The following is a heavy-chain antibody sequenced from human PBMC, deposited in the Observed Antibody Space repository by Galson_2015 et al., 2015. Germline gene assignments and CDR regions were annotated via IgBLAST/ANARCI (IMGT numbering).Heavy chain of an antibody. J-gene: IGHJ4*02. V-gene: IGHV1-69*05. CDR2: IIPFSGTT. CDR1: GGTFSSNV. Sequence: SVKVSCKASGGTFSSNVISWVRQAPGQGLEWMGRIIPFSGTTNYAQKFQGRVAITTDESTSTAYMELNSLTSEDTAVYYCAREAVGATFAFWGQGALATVSS. CDR3: AREAVGATFAF. D-gene: IGHD1-26*01.